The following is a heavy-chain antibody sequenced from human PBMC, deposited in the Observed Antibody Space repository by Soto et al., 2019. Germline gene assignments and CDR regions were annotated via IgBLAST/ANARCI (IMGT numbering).Heavy chain of an antibody. CDR2: IYPGDSDT. V-gene: IGHV5-51*01. CDR1: GYSFTSYW. J-gene: IGHJ6*02. CDR3: ARLGTIFGVARTYYYYYGMDV. Sequence: GESLKISCKGSGYSFTSYWIGWVRQMPGKGLEWMGIIYPGDSDTRYSPSFQGQVTISADKSIGTAYLQWSSLKASDTAMYYCARLGTIFGVARTYYYYYGMDVWGQGTTVTVSS. D-gene: IGHD3-3*01.